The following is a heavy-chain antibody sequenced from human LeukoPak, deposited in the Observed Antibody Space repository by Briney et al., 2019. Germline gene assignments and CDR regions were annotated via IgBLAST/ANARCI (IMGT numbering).Heavy chain of an antibody. Sequence: GGSLRLSCAASGFTFSSYGMHWVRQAPGKGLEWVAVIWYDGSNKYYADSVKGRFTVSRDNSKNTVYLQMNSLRAEDTAVYYCARDPGDYVGNDAFDIWGQGTMVTVSS. CDR2: IWYDGSNK. J-gene: IGHJ3*02. CDR3: ARDPGDYVGNDAFDI. V-gene: IGHV3-33*01. D-gene: IGHD4-17*01. CDR1: GFTFSSYG.